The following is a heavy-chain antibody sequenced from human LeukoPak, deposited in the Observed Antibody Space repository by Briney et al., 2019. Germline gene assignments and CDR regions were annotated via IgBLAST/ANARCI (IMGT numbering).Heavy chain of an antibody. CDR1: GGSFSGYY. D-gene: IGHD4-23*01. CDR2: IYYSGST. J-gene: IGHJ4*02. Sequence: SETLSLTCAVYGGSFSGYYWSWIRQPPGKGLEWIGYIYYSGSTNYNPSLKSRVTISVDTSKNQFSLKLSSVTAADTAVYYCARTHYGGNRAGSTAYWGQGTLVTVSS. V-gene: IGHV4-59*01. CDR3: ARTHYGGNRAGSTAY.